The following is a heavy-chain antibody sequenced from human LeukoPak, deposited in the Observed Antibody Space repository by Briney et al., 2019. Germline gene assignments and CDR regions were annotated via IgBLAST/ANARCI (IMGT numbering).Heavy chain of an antibody. V-gene: IGHV3-49*04. Sequence: GGSLRLSCTASGFTFCDYAMSWVRQAPGKGLEWVGFIRSKAYGGTIEYAASVKGKFTISRDDSKSIAYLQMNSLKIEDTALYYCTRGPIQLWIHNAMDVWGQGTTVTVSS. CDR2: IRSKAYGGTI. D-gene: IGHD5-18*01. CDR3: TRGPIQLWIHNAMDV. CDR1: GFTFCDYA. J-gene: IGHJ6*02.